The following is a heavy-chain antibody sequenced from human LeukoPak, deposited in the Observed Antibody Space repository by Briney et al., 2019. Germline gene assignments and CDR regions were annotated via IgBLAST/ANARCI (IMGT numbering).Heavy chain of an antibody. CDR1: GFTFSSYA. J-gene: IGHJ4*02. Sequence: PGGSLRLSCAASGFTFSSYAMSWVRQAPGKGREWVSAISGSGGSTYYADSVKGRFTISRDNSKNTLYLQMNSLRAEDTAVYYCAKDEDYYGSGSSYFDYWGQGTLVTVSS. CDR2: ISGSGGST. V-gene: IGHV3-23*01. D-gene: IGHD3-10*01. CDR3: AKDEDYYGSGSSYFDY.